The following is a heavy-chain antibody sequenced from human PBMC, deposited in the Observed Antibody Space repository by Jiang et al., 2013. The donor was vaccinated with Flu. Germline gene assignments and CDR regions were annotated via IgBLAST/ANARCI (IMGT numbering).Heavy chain of an antibody. J-gene: IGHJ5*02. CDR1: GDSVSSNSAA. Sequence: QTLSLTCAISGDSVSSNSAAWNWIRQSPSRGLEWLGRTYYRSKWYNDYAVSVKSRITINPDTSKNQFSLQLNSVTPEDTAVYYCASQVVVAATYWFDPWGQGTLVTVSS. CDR2: TYYRSKWYN. CDR3: ASQVVVAATYWFDP. V-gene: IGHV6-1*01. D-gene: IGHD2-15*01.